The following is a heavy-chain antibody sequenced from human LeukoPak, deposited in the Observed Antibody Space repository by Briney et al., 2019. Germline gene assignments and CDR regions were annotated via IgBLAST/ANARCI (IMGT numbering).Heavy chain of an antibody. Sequence: PGGSLRLSCAASGFTFSSYGMSWVRQAPGKGLEWVSAISGSGGSTYYADSVKGRFTISRDNSKNTLYLQMNSLRAEDTAVYYCAKRGVVRGAPDYWGQGTLVTVSS. J-gene: IGHJ4*02. D-gene: IGHD3-10*01. CDR1: GFTFSSYG. CDR2: ISGSGGST. CDR3: AKRGVVRGAPDY. V-gene: IGHV3-23*01.